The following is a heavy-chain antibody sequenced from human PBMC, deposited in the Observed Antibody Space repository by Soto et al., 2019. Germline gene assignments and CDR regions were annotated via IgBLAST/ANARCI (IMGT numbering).Heavy chain of an antibody. CDR2: ISYDGSNK. V-gene: IGHV3-30*18. J-gene: IGHJ6*02. Sequence: PGGSLRLSCAASGFTSSSYGMHWVRQAPGKGLEWVAVISYDGSNKYYADSVKGRFTISRDNSKNTLYLQMNSLRAEDTAVYYCAKRGGVGATYYYYYGMDVWGQGTTVTVSS. D-gene: IGHD1-26*01. CDR1: GFTSSSYG. CDR3: AKRGGVGATYYYYYGMDV.